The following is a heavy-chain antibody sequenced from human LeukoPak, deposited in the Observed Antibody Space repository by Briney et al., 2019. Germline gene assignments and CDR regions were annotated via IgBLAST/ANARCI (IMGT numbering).Heavy chain of an antibody. D-gene: IGHD3-3*01. CDR2: INHSGST. CDR3: ARQGGFDDFWSGYYPDSNWFDP. CDR1: GGSFSGYY. V-gene: IGHV4-34*01. J-gene: IGHJ5*02. Sequence: PSETLSLTCAVYGGSFSGYYWSWIRQPPGKGLEWIGEINHSGSTNYNPSLKSRVTISVDTSKNQFSLKLSSVTAADTAVYYCARQGGFDDFWSGYYPDSNWFDPWGQGTLVTVSS.